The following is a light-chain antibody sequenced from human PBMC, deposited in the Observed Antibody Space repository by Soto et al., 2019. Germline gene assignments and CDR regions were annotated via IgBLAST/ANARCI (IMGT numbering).Light chain of an antibody. CDR3: QLRSNA. V-gene: IGKV3-11*01. J-gene: IGKJ3*01. CDR2: DIS. CDR1: RSISHS. Sequence: EIVSTQSPGTLSLSPGESATLSCRAGRSISHSVAWYQQKPGQPPRLLIYDISKRASGIPARFSGSGSGTDFTLTISSLEPEDFAVYYCQLRSNAFGPGTTV.